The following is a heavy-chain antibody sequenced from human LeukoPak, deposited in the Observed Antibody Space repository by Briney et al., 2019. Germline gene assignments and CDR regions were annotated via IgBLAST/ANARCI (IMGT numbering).Heavy chain of an antibody. V-gene: IGHV1-2*02. J-gene: IGHJ5*02. D-gene: IGHD3-9*01. CDR1: GYTFIGYY. CDR2: INPKTGGT. CDR3: ARGPALYYDILTGSTYNYFDP. Sequence: ASVKVSCKASGYTFIGYYMHWVRQAPAHGPEWMGWINPKTGGTKYAQKFHGRLTMTRDTSISTAYMELSGLRSDDTAVYYCARGPALYYDILTGSTYNYFDPWGQGTLVTVSS.